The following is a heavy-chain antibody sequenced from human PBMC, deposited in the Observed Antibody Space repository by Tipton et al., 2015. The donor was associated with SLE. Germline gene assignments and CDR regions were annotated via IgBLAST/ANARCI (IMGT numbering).Heavy chain of an antibody. J-gene: IGHJ4*02. V-gene: IGHV4-39*07. CDR2: VYYTGDT. CDR1: GGSISSSSFY. CDR3: VRPHSFYFYFDS. D-gene: IGHD2/OR15-2a*01. Sequence: TLSLTCTVSGGSISSSSFYLAWIRQTPGKGLEWIGSVYYTGDTFYNPSFKSRVTISQDTSRNQFSLKLTSLTAADTALYYCVRPHSFYFYFDSWGPGTLITVSS.